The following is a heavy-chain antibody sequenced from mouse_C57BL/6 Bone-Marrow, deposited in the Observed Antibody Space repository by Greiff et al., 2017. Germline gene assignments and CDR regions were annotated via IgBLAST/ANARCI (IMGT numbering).Heavy chain of an antibody. J-gene: IGHJ2*01. CDR1: GYAFTNYL. V-gene: IGHV1-54*01. CDR3: ASQLGKDY. D-gene: IGHD4-1*02. CDR2: INPGSGGT. Sequence: VQLQQSGAELVRPGTSVKVSCKASGYAFTNYLIEWVKQRPGQGLEWIGVINPGSGGTNYNEKFKGKATLTADKSSSTAYMQLSSLTSEDSAVYCCASQLGKDYWGQGTTLTVSS.